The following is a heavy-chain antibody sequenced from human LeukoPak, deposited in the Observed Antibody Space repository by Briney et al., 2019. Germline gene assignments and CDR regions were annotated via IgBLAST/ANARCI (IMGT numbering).Heavy chain of an antibody. CDR1: GGSISSSSYY. D-gene: IGHD4-23*01. Sequence: SETLSLTCTVSGGSISSSSYYWGWIRQPPGKGLEWIGSIYYSGSTNYNPSLKSRVTISVDTSKNQFSLKLSSVTAADTAVYYCARTLPDYGGNRGYFDLWGRGTLVTVSS. CDR3: ARTLPDYGGNRGYFDL. CDR2: IYYSGST. V-gene: IGHV4-39*07. J-gene: IGHJ2*01.